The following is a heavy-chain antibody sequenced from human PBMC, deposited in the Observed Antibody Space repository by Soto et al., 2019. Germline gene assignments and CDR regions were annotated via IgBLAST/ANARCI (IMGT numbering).Heavy chain of an antibody. J-gene: IGHJ4*02. V-gene: IGHV5-51*01. CDR2: IYPGDSDI. CDR3: ARKLNIGGWYYSFDY. Sequence: EVQLVQSGAEAKKPGESLKISCQGSGFNFSTYWIAWVRQMPGKGLEWMGVIYPGDSDIRYSPSFQGQVTISADKTISTAYLQWSSLKASDSAMYYCARKLNIGGWYYSFDYWGQGTPVTVSS. D-gene: IGHD6-19*01. CDR1: GFNFSTYW.